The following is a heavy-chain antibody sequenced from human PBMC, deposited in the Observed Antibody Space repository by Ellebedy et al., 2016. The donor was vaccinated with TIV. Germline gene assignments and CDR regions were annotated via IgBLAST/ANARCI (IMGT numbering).Heavy chain of an antibody. Sequence: ASVKVSCKASGYTFNSYSISWVRQAPGQGPEWMGWISAYTGETRYSQKYQGRVTLTTGTSTTTAYMELRSLRSDDTAVYFCARDMVQGMVARYLWFDYWGQGTLITVSS. D-gene: IGHD5-12*01. V-gene: IGHV1-18*01. CDR1: GYTFNSYS. J-gene: IGHJ4*02. CDR3: ARDMVQGMVARYLWFDY. CDR2: ISAYTGET.